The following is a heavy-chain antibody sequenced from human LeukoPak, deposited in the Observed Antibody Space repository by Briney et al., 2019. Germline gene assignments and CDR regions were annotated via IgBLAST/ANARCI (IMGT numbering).Heavy chain of an antibody. CDR2: ISGSGGST. D-gene: IGHD2-15*01. CDR1: GFTFSSYA. J-gene: IGHJ4*02. Sequence: QAGGSLRLPCAASGFTFSSYAMSWVRQAPGKGLEWVSAISGSGGSTYYADSVKGRFTISRDNSKNTLYLQMNSLRAEDTAVYYCAKDIVVVVAASGFDYWGQGTLVTVSS. V-gene: IGHV3-23*01. CDR3: AKDIVVVVAASGFDY.